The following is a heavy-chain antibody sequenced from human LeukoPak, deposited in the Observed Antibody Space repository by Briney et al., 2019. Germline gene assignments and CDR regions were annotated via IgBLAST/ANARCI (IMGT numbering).Heavy chain of an antibody. Sequence: PGGSLRLSCAASGFTFSSYSMNWVRQAPGKGLEWVSYISSSSSTIYYADSVKGRFTISRDNAKNSLYLQMNSLRAEDTAVYYCARGYGIDYWGQGTLVTVSS. CDR1: GFTFSSYS. V-gene: IGHV3-48*04. CDR3: ARGYGIDY. J-gene: IGHJ4*02. D-gene: IGHD6-13*01. CDR2: ISSSSSTI.